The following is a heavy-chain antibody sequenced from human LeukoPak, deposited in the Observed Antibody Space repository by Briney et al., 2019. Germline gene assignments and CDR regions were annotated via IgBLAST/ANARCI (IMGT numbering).Heavy chain of an antibody. CDR1: GGSISSGGYY. CDR3: ARVSTVTTRTFDY. V-gene: IGHV4-31*03. D-gene: IGHD4-17*01. J-gene: IGHJ4*02. CDR2: IYYSGST. Sequence: SETLSLTCTVSGGSISSGGYYWSWIRQHPGKGLEWIGYIYYSGSTYYNPSLKSRVTISVDTSKNQFSLKLSSVTAADTAVYYCARVSTVTTRTFDYWGQGTLVTVAS.